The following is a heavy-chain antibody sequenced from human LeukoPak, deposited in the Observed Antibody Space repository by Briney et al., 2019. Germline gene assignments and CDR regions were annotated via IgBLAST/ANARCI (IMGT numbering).Heavy chain of an antibody. CDR2: IYHSGST. CDR3: ARAASPYYDFWSGYYPRDYYYYGMDV. Sequence: PSQTLSLTCAVSGGSISSGGSSWSWIRQPPGKGLEWIGYIYHSGSTYYNPSLKSRVTISVDRSKNQFSLKLSSVTAADTAVYYCARAASPYYDFWSGYYPRDYYYYGMDVWGQGTTVTVSS. D-gene: IGHD3-3*01. CDR1: GGSISSGGSS. V-gene: IGHV4-30-2*01. J-gene: IGHJ6*02.